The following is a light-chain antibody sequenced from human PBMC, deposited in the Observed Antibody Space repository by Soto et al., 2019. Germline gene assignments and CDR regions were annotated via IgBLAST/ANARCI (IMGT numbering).Light chain of an antibody. CDR1: SSDIGGYDF. CDR2: DAS. Sequence: QSALAQRAAGYGSRGQSVTISCTDTSSDIGGYDFVSWYQQNPSKAPKLIIYDASHRPSGVSNRFSGSKSANTASLPISGLQAEDEADYYCSSYTRNIAYKYVFGTVTKVTVL. V-gene: IGLV2-14*01. J-gene: IGLJ1*01. CDR3: SSYTRNIAYKYV.